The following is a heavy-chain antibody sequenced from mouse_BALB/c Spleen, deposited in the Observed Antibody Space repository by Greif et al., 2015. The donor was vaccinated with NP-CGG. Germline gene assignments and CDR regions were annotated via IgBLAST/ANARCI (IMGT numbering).Heavy chain of an antibody. CDR3: ARDDGYYWYFDV. D-gene: IGHD2-2*01. CDR2: SRNKANDYTT. CDR1: GFTFSDFY. J-gene: IGHJ1*01. Sequence: EVKLMESGGGLVQPGGSLRLSCATSGFTFSDFYVEWVRQPPGKRLEWIAASRNKANDYTTEYSASVKGRFIVSRDTSQSILYLQMNALRAEDTAIYYCARDDGYYWYFDVWGAGTTVTVSS. V-gene: IGHV7-1*02.